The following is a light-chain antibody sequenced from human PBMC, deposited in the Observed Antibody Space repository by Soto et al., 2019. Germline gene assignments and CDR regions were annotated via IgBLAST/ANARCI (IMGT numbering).Light chain of an antibody. CDR1: QSVSSSY. CDR2: GAS. J-gene: IGKJ4*01. Sequence: EIVLTQSPGTLSFSPGERATLSCRASQSVSSSYLAWYQQKPGQAPRLLIYGASSRATGTPDRFSGSGSGTDFTLTIRKLDPEDFAVYYCQQYDNSPLTFGGGTKVDIK. CDR3: QQYDNSPLT. V-gene: IGKV3-20*01.